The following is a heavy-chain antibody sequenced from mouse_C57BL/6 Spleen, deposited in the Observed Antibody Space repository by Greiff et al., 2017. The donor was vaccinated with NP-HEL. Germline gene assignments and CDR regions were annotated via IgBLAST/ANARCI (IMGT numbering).Heavy chain of an antibody. CDR3: ARDTTVDY. Sequence: VQLQQPGAELVKPGASVKMSCKASGYTFTSYWITWVKQRPGQGLEWIGDIYPGSGSTKYNEKFKSKATLTGDTSSSTAYMQLSSLTSEDSAVYYCARDTTVDYWGQGTTLTVSS. CDR2: IYPGSGST. V-gene: IGHV1-55*01. CDR1: GYTFTSYW. J-gene: IGHJ2*01. D-gene: IGHD1-1*01.